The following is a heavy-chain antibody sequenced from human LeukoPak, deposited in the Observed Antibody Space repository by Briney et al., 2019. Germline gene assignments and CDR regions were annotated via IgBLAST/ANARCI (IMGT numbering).Heavy chain of an antibody. CDR2: IYYSGST. CDR3: ARDLYYGSGSSY. Sequence: SETLSLTCTVSGGSISSYYWSWIRQPPGKGLEWIGYIYYSGSTNYNPSLKSRVAISVDTSKNQFSLKLSSVTAADTAVYYCARDLYYGSGSSYWGQGTLVTVSS. CDR1: GGSISSYY. D-gene: IGHD3-10*01. V-gene: IGHV4-59*12. J-gene: IGHJ4*02.